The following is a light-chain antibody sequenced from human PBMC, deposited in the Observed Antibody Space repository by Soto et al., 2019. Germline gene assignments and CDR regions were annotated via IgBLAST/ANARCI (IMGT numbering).Light chain of an antibody. CDR3: QPYNNLPSLT. Sequence: DIQMTQSPSSLSASVGDRVTITCQESQDIRNYLNWYQQKPGKAPKVLIYDASNLETGVPSRFSGSGSGTEFTFSISSLQPEDFATYYCQPYNNLPSLTFGGGTKVEIK. CDR2: DAS. CDR1: QDIRNY. J-gene: IGKJ4*01. V-gene: IGKV1-33*01.